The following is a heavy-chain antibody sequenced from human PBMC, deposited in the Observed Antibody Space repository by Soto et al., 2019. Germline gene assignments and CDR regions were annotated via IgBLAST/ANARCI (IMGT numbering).Heavy chain of an antibody. CDR2: IYHSGST. J-gene: IGHJ4*02. CDR1: GGSISSSNW. D-gene: IGHD3-10*01. Sequence: QVQLQESGPGLVKPSGTLSLTCAVSGGSISSSNWWNWVRQPPGKGLEWIGEIYHSGSTNYNPSLKSRVTLSVDKSKNQFSLKLSSVTAADMAVYYCARDKARYYYGSGSSTLFHYWGQGTLVTVSS. V-gene: IGHV4-4*02. CDR3: ARDKARYYYGSGSSTLFHY.